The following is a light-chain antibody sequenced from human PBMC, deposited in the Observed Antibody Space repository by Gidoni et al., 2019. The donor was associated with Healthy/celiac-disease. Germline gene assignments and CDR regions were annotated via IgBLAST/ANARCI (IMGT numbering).Light chain of an antibody. J-gene: IGKJ2*01. CDR3: QQYGSSLYT. Sequence: EIVLTQIPGTLSLSPGERATLSCRASQSVSSSYLAWYQQKPGQAPRLLIYGASSRATGIPDRFSGSGSGTDFTLTISRLEPEDFAVYYCQQYGSSLYTFGQGTKLEIK. CDR2: GAS. CDR1: QSVSSSY. V-gene: IGKV3-20*01.